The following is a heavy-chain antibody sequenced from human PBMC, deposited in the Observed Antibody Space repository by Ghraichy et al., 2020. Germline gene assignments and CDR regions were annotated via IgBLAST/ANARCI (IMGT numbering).Heavy chain of an antibody. D-gene: IGHD2-2*01. CDR2: ISSSSSYI. J-gene: IGHJ4*02. V-gene: IGHV3-21*01. CDR1: GFPFSSYT. CDR3: ASRCSSPTCYSFLVDY. Sequence: GGSLRLSCAASGFPFSSYTMSWVRQAPGKGLEWVSSISSSSSYIYYADSVKGRFTISRYNAKNSLYLQMNSLRAEDTAVYYCASRCSSPTCYSFLVDYWGQGTLVTVSS.